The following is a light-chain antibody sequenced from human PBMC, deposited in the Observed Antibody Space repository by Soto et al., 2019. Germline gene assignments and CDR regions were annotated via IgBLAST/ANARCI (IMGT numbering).Light chain of an antibody. V-gene: IGLV1-40*01. CDR3: HSYDCSLTRRV. J-gene: IGLJ1*01. CDR1: SSNIGAGYD. Sequence: QSVLTQPPSVSGAPGQRVTISCTGSSSNIGAGYDVHWYQQLPGTAPKLLIYGISNRPSGVPDRFSGSKSGTSASLAITGLQAEDEADYYWHSYDCSLTRRVFGTGTK. CDR2: GIS.